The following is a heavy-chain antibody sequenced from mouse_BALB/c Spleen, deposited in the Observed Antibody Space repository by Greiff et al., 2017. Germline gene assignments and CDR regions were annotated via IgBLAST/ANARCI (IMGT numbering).Heavy chain of an antibody. V-gene: IGHV5-17*02. CDR1: GFTFSSFG. Sequence: DVKLVESGGGLVQPGGSRKLSCAASGFTFSSFGMHWVRQAPEKGLEWVAYISSGSSTIYYADTVKGRFTISRDNPKNTLFLQMTSLRSEDTAMYYCARWARANVYWGQGTLVTVSA. CDR2: ISSGSSTI. D-gene: IGHD3-1*01. J-gene: IGHJ3*01. CDR3: ARWARANVY.